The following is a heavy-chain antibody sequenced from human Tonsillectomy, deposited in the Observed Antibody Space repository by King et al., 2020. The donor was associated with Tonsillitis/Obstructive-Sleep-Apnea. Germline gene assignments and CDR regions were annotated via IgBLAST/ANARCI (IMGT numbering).Heavy chain of an antibody. V-gene: IGHV3-48*02. CDR2: ISTSGRTI. J-gene: IGHJ4*02. D-gene: IGHD2-15*01. Sequence: VQLVESGGGLVQPGGSLRLSCAASGFTFSSYSMNWVRQAPGKGLEWVSYISTSGRTIYYADSVKGRFTISRDNAKNSLYLQMNSLRDDDTAVYYCARDIGFHQYWGQGTLVTVSS. CDR3: ARDIGFHQY. CDR1: GFTFSSYS.